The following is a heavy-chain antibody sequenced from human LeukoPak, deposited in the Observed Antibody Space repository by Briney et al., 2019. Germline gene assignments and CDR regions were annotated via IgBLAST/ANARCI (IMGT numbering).Heavy chain of an antibody. Sequence: PSETLSLTCAVYGGSFSGYYWSWIRQPPGKGLEWIGEINHSGSTNYNPSLKSRVTISVDTSKNQFSLKLSSVTAADTAVYYCVTRRGYSYGIDYWGQGTLVTVSS. D-gene: IGHD5-18*01. CDR3: VTRRGYSYGIDY. J-gene: IGHJ4*02. CDR2: INHSGST. V-gene: IGHV4-34*01. CDR1: GGSFSGYY.